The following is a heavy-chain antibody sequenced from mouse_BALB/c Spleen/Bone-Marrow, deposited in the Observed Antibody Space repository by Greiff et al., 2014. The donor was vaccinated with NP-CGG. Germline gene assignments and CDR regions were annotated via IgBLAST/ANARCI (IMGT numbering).Heavy chain of an antibody. CDR2: IWGGGST. D-gene: IGHD2-1*01. CDR3: AKQYGNCDWCFDV. J-gene: IGHJ1*01. V-gene: IGHV2-6-5*01. CDR1: GFSLNDYG. Sequence: QVQLKESGPGLVAPSQSLSITCTVSGFSLNDYGVSWIRQPPGKGLEWLGVIWGGGSTYYNSALKSRLSNSKDNSKSQVFLKMSSLQTDDTAMYYGAKQYGNCDWCFDVWGAGTTVTVSS.